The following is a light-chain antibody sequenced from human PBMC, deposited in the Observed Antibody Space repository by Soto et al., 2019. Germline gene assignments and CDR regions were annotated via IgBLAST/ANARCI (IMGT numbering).Light chain of an antibody. J-gene: IGKJ2*01. V-gene: IGKV3-20*01. CDR1: QRVSTSY. CDR3: QQYGSSPPYT. Sequence: EIVLTQSPGTLSLSPGERVTLSCRASQRVSTSYLAWYQQKPGQAPRLLIYGASSRATGIPDRFSGSGSGTDLPLTISRLEPEDFAVYYCQQYGSSPPYTFGQGTKLEIK. CDR2: GAS.